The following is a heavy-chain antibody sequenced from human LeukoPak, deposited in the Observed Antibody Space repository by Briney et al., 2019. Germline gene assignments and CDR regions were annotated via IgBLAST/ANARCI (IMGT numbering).Heavy chain of an antibody. J-gene: IGHJ5*02. CDR2: INHSGST. CDR3: ARLRGRLAARPWAYSS. CDR1: GGSISNYY. Sequence: SETLSLTCTVSGGSISNYYWSWIRQPPGKGLEWIGEINHSGSTNYNPSLKSRVTISVDTSKNQFSLKLSSVTAADTAVYYCARLRGRLAARPWAYSSWGQGTLVTVSS. V-gene: IGHV4-34*01. D-gene: IGHD6-6*01.